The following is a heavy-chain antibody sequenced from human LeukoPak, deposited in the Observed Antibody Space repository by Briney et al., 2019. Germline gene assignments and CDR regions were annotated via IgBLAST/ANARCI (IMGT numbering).Heavy chain of an antibody. V-gene: IGHV3-30*18. CDR2: ISDAGSNT. CDR3: AKGGHSSGWPNWLDP. J-gene: IGHJ5*02. CDR1: EFTFRSYD. Sequence: GGSLRLSCATSEFTFRSYDMHWVRQAPGKGLEWVAVISDAGSNTDYADSVKGRFTISRDNSKNTSYLQMSSLRDEDTAVYYCAKGGHSSGWPNWLDPWGQGTLVTVSS. D-gene: IGHD6-19*01.